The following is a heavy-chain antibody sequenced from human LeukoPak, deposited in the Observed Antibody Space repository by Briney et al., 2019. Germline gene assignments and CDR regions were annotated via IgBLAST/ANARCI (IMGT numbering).Heavy chain of an antibody. J-gene: IGHJ4*02. D-gene: IGHD2-15*01. V-gene: IGHV4-4*08. CDR2: IYSSEST. Sequence: SETLSLTCTVSGGSISRYYWSWIRQPPGKGLEWIGYIYSSESTNYNPPLKSRVTISVDTSKTQFSLKLSSVAAADTAVYYFARTPDYWGQGNLVTVSS. CDR1: GGSISRYY. CDR3: ARTPDY.